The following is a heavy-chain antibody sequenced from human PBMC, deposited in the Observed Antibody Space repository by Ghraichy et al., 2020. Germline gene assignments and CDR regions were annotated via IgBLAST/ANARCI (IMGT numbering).Heavy chain of an antibody. CDR1: GGSFSGYY. Sequence: SETLSLTCAVYGGSFSGYYWSWIRQPPGKGLEWIGEINHSGSTNYNPSLKSRVTISVDTSKNQFSLKLSSVTAADTAVYYCARVIVERPSIAAAGISFDYWGQGTLVTVSS. CDR2: INHSGST. V-gene: IGHV4-34*01. J-gene: IGHJ4*02. CDR3: ARVIVERPSIAAAGISFDY. D-gene: IGHD6-13*01.